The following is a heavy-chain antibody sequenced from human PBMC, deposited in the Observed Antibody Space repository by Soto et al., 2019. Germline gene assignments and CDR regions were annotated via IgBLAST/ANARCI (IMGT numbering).Heavy chain of an antibody. CDR2: IYYSGNT. D-gene: IGHD3-16*01. J-gene: IGHJ4*02. Sequence: TLSLTCTVSGGSTSSDNYWSWIRQPPGKGLEWIGHIYYSGNTDYNPSLKSRLAISIDTSKNQFSLKLSSVTAADTAVYFCAREGGESSDGLYYFDSWGQGSLVTVSS. CDR1: GGSTSSDNY. V-gene: IGHV4-30-4*01. CDR3: AREGGESSDGLYYFDS.